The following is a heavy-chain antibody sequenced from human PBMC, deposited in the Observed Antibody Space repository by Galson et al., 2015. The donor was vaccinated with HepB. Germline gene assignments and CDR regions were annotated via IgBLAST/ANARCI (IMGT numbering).Heavy chain of an antibody. CDR3: ARDEAAADYNWFDP. CDR1: GFTFSSYS. D-gene: IGHD6-13*01. Sequence: SLRLSCAASGFTFSSYSMNWVRQAPGKGLEWVSSISSSSSYIYYADSVKGRFTISRDNAKNSLYLQMNSLRAEDTAVYYCARDEAAADYNWFDPWGQGTLVTVSS. V-gene: IGHV3-21*01. CDR2: ISSSSSYI. J-gene: IGHJ5*02.